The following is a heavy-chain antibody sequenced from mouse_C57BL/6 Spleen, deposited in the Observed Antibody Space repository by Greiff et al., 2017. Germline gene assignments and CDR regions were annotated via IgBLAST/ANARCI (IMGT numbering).Heavy chain of an antibody. D-gene: IGHD5-5*01. J-gene: IGHJ4*01. CDR2: IDPSDSYT. V-gene: IGHV1-50*01. CDR1: GYTFTSYW. Sequence: QVKLQQPGAELVKPGASVKLSCKASGYTFTSYWMQWVKQRPGQGLEWIGEIDPSDSYTNYNQKFKGKATLTVDTSSSTAYMQLSSLTSEDSAVYYCARGDYRDGAMDDWGQGTSVTVSS. CDR3: ARGDYRDGAMDD.